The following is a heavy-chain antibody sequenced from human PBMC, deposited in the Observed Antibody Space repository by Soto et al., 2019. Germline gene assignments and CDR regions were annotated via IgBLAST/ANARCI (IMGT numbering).Heavy chain of an antibody. CDR1: GFTFSSYS. CDR3: ARDLLDSTSYYYGMDV. V-gene: IGHV3-21*01. D-gene: IGHD2-2*01. Sequence: PGGSLRLSCAASGFTFSSYSMNWVRQAPGKGLEWVSSISSSSSYIYYADSVKGRFTISRDNAKNSLYLQMNSLRAEDTAGYYCARDLLDSTSYYYGMDVWGQGTTVTVSS. CDR2: ISSSSSYI. J-gene: IGHJ6*02.